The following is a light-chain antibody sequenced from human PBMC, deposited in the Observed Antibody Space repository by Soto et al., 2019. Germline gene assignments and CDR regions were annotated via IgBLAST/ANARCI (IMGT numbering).Light chain of an antibody. V-gene: IGKV1-27*01. CDR3: QKYNNGPPAT. CDR2: AAS. CDR1: QDINNY. Sequence: DIQMTQSPSSLSASVGDRVTITCRASQDINNYLAWYQQKPGKAPKLLIYAASTLQSGVPPPFSGGGSGTDFTLTISSLQPEDVATYYCQKYNNGPPATFGPGTKVGV. J-gene: IGKJ3*01.